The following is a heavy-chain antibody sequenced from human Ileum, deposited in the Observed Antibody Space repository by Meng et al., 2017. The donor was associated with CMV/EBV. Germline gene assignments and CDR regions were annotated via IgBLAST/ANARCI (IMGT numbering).Heavy chain of an antibody. CDR1: GFTFSSYA. V-gene: IGHV3-23*01. J-gene: IGHJ6*02. CDR2: ISGSGGST. Sequence: GESLKISCAASGFTFSSYAMSWVRQAPGKGLEWVPAISGSGGSTYYADSVKGRFTISRDNSKNTLYLQMNSLRAEDTAVYYCARALRSNYGMDVWGQGTTVTVSS. CDR3: ARALRSNYGMDV. D-gene: IGHD3-3*01.